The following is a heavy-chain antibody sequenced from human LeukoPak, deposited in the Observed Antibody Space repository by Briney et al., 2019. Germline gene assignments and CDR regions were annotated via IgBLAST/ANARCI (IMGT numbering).Heavy chain of an antibody. CDR3: ARDPVSQKYFQH. J-gene: IGHJ1*01. D-gene: IGHD4-17*01. CDR1: GGSISSSSYY. V-gene: IGHV4-39*07. CDR2: IYYSGST. Sequence: SETLSLTCTVSGGSISSSSYYWGWIRQPPGKGLEWIGSIYYSGSTYYNPSLKSRVTISVDTSKNQFSLKLSSVTAADTAVYYCARDPVSQKYFQHWGQGTLVTVSS.